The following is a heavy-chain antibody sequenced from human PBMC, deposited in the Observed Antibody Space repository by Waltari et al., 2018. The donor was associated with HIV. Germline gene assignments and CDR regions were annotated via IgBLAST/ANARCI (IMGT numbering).Heavy chain of an antibody. CDR2: ISGSGGST. J-gene: IGHJ6*02. Sequence: EVQLLESGGGLVQPGGSLRLSCAASGFTFSSYAMSWVRQAPGKGLEWVSAISGSGGSTYYADSVKGRFTISRDNSKNTLYLQMNSLRAEDTAVYYCAKGGTSCYDACYYYYGMDVWGQGTTVTVSS. CDR1: GFTFSSYA. D-gene: IGHD2-2*01. CDR3: AKGGTSCYDACYYYYGMDV. V-gene: IGHV3-23*01.